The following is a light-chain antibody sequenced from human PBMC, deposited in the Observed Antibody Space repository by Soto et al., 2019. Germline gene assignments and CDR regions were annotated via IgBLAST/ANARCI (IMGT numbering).Light chain of an antibody. V-gene: IGKV1-12*01. CDR2: SAS. CDR1: QGIRTW. Sequence: DIQMTQSPSSVSASVGDRVTITCRASQGIRTWLAWYQQKPGEAPKLLIYSASTFQNGVPSRFSGSGSGTDFTLTITSLQPEDFATYYCQQANSFPRTFGQGTKVEVK. J-gene: IGKJ1*01. CDR3: QQANSFPRT.